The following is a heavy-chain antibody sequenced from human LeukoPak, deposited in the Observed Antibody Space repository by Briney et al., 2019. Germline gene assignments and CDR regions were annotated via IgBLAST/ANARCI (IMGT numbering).Heavy chain of an antibody. CDR3: ARYYYDSSGYYIDY. J-gene: IGHJ4*02. V-gene: IGHV1-18*01. Sequence: ASVKVSCEASGYTFTSYGISWVRQAPGQGLEWMGWISAYNGNTNYAQKLQGKVTMTTDTSTSTAYMELRSLRSDDTAVYYCARYYYDSSGYYIDYWGQGTLVTVSS. D-gene: IGHD3-22*01. CDR2: ISAYNGNT. CDR1: GYTFTSYG.